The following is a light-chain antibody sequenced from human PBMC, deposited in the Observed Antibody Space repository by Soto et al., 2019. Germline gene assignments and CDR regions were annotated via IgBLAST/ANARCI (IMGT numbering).Light chain of an antibody. Sequence: QSVLTQPASVSGSPGQAITISCTGTSSDVGGYNYVSWYQQHPGKSAKCMIDDGINRPAGGSNRLSGSKSGNTAALTISGLPAEAEDDYYGSSYTTSTTPQIVFGTGTKVTV. V-gene: IGLV2-14*01. CDR3: SSYTTSTTPQIV. J-gene: IGLJ1*01. CDR2: DGI. CDR1: SSDVGGYNY.